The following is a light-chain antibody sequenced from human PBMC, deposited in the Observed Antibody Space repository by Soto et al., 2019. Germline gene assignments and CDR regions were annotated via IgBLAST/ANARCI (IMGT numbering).Light chain of an antibody. Sequence: QSALTQPASVSGSPGQSITMSCTGTSIDVGSYNLVSWYQHHPGKAPKLIICEGTKRPAGVSNRFSGSKSGNTASLTISRQQDEEKADSYCRSYAGSNTFVIFGGGTKVTVL. J-gene: IGLJ2*01. CDR2: EGT. CDR3: RSYAGSNTFVI. CDR1: SIDVGSYNL. V-gene: IGLV2-23*03.